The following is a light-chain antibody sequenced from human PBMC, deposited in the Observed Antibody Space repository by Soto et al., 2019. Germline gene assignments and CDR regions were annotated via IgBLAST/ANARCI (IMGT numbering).Light chain of an antibody. V-gene: IGKV3-15*01. CDR3: QQYNNWPRT. CDR1: QTVSSS. Sequence: EIVLTQSPGTLSLSTGERATLSCRASQTVSSSQLAWYQQRPGQAPRLLIYGASTRATGIPARFSGSGSGTEFTLTISSLQSEDFAVYYCQQYNNWPRTFGQGTKVDIK. J-gene: IGKJ1*01. CDR2: GAS.